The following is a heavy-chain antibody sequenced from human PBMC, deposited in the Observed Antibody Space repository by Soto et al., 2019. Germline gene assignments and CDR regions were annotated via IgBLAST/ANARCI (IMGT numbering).Heavy chain of an antibody. CDR3: PQDHLTTTVTTVGY. CDR2: ISYHGSDK. Sequence: QVQLVESGGGVVQPGRSLRLSCAASGFTFSNYGMHWVRQAPGKGLEWVAVISYHGSDKYYADSVKGRFTISRDNSKNTLYLQMDSLRAEDTAVYYCPQDHLTTTVTTVGYWGQGTLVTVSS. D-gene: IGHD4-17*01. J-gene: IGHJ4*02. CDR1: GFTFSNYG. V-gene: IGHV3-30*18.